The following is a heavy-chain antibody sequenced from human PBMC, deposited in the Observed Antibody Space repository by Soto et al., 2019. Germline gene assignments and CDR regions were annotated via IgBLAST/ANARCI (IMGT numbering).Heavy chain of an antibody. J-gene: IGHJ6*02. CDR2: IYYSGST. CDR3: ASQQLVHYYYGMDV. CDR1: GGSISSSSYY. D-gene: IGHD6-13*01. Sequence: QLQLQESGPGLVKPSETLSLTCTVSGGSISSSSYYWGWIRQPPGKGLEWIGSIYYSGSTYYNPSLKSRVTISVDTSENQFSLKPRSVTAADTAVYYCASQQLVHYYYGMDVWGQGTTVTVSS. V-gene: IGHV4-39*01.